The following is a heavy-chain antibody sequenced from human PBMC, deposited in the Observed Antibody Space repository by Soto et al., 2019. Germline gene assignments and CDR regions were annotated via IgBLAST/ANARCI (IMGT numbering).Heavy chain of an antibody. D-gene: IGHD3-9*01. CDR1: GFTFSSYW. CDR3: ARASRDYDILTGRDAFDI. Sequence: SLRLSCAASGFTFSSYWMHWVRQAPGKGLVWVSRINSDGSSTSYADSVKGRFTISRDNAKNTLYLQMNSLRAEDTAVYYCARASRDYDILTGRDAFDIWGQGTMVTVSS. J-gene: IGHJ3*02. V-gene: IGHV3-74*01. CDR2: INSDGSST.